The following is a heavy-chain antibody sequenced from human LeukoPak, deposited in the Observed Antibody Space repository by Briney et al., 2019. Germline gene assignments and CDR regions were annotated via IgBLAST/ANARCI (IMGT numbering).Heavy chain of an antibody. CDR3: ARALTVVVDYYYYGMDV. D-gene: IGHD3-22*01. V-gene: IGHV3-48*03. Sequence: GGSLRLSCAASGFTFSSYEMNWVRQPPGKGLEWVSYISMSGSTISYADSVKGRFTISRDNAKNSLYLQMSSLRAEDTAVYYCARALTVVVDYYYYGMDVWGQGTTVTVSS. CDR2: ISMSGSTI. CDR1: GFTFSSYE. J-gene: IGHJ6*02.